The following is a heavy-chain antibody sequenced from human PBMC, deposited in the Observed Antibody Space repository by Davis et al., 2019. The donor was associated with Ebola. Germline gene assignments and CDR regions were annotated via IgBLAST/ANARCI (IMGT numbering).Heavy chain of an antibody. CDR3: ARSGLSFGVVKYHYGMDV. V-gene: IGHV3-23*01. CDR2: ISGSGGTT. J-gene: IGHJ6*04. CDR1: VITFSSYA. D-gene: IGHD3-3*01. Sequence: GESLKISCADSVITFSSYAMTWVRQAPGKGLEWVLAISGSGGTTYYAGSVKGRSTVSRDNSKKTMYLQMNSLRAEDTAVYYCARSGLSFGVVKYHYGMDVWGKGTTVTVSS.